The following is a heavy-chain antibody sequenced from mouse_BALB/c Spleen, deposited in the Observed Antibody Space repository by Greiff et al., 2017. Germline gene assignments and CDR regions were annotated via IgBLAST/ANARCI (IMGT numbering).Heavy chain of an antibody. CDR3: ERSAGEFAY. CDR2: INPSSGYT. CDR1: GYTFTSYT. Sequence: VQLQESGAELARPGASVKMSCKASGYTFTSYTMHWVKQRPGQGLEWIGYINPSSGYTNYNQKFKDKATLTADKSSSTAYMQLSSLTSEDSAVYYCERSAGEFAYWGQGTLVTVSA. J-gene: IGHJ3*01. V-gene: IGHV1-4*01.